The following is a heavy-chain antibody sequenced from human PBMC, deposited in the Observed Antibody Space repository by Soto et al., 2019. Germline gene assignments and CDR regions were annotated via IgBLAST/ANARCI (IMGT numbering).Heavy chain of an antibody. CDR1: GFTFSSYD. J-gene: IGHJ4*02. V-gene: IGHV3-13*04. CDR3: ARAIGSTLFDY. CDR2: IGTAGDT. D-gene: IGHD3-22*01. Sequence: PGGSLRLSCSASGFTFSSYDMHWVRQGPGKGLEWVSAIGTAGDTNYAGSVKGRFTISRENAKNSLYLQMNGLRAGDTAIYFCARAIGSTLFDYWGQGTLVTVSS.